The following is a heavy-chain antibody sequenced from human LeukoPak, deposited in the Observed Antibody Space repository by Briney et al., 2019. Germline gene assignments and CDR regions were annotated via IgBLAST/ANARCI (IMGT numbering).Heavy chain of an antibody. CDR1: AGSICNSY. CDR2: ISTGGDI. Sequence: SETLSLTCAVSAGSICNSYCSWARQPPGKGLEFIGYISTGGDINYNPSLRSRATMSINTSNNLLFLTLTSVTTADTAVYFCVRGPGRGYDLEPWGQGSLVTVSS. J-gene: IGHJ5*02. D-gene: IGHD3-22*01. CDR3: VRGPGRGYDLEP. V-gene: IGHV4-4*08.